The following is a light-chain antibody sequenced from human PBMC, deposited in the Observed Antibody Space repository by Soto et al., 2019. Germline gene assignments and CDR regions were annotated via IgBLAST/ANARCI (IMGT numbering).Light chain of an antibody. CDR3: QQYNNWPPIT. CDR2: GAS. CDR1: QSVSSY. V-gene: IGKV3-15*01. J-gene: IGKJ5*01. Sequence: EVVLTQFPATLSLSPGDVATLSFRASQSVSSYLAWYQQKRGQAPRLLIYGASTRATGIPARFSGSGSGTEFTLTISSLQSEDFAVYYCQQYNNWPPITFGQGTRLEIK.